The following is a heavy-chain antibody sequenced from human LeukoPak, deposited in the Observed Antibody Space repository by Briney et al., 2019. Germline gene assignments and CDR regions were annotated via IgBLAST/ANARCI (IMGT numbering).Heavy chain of an antibody. J-gene: IGHJ6*02. CDR3: AKDRAGINLVRGVITGVMDV. D-gene: IGHD3-10*01. V-gene: IGHV3-33*06. Sequence: PGRSLRLSCAASGFTFRNSGMHWVRQAPGKGLEWVAVIWYDGSNEYYRDSVKGRFTISRDNSKNTLYLQMNKLRDEDTAVYYCAKDRAGINLVRGVITGVMDVWGQGTTVTVSS. CDR2: IWYDGSNE. CDR1: GFTFRNSG.